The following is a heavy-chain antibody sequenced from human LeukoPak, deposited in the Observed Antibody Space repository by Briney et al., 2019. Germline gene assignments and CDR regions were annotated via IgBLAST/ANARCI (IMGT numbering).Heavy chain of an antibody. V-gene: IGHV4-59*01. J-gene: IGHJ4*02. CDR3: ARAPPGATRFDY. CDR1: GGAISSYY. Sequence: SETLSLTCTVSGGAISSYYWSWIRQPPGEGLEWIGYIYYSGSTNYHPSLKSRVTISVDTSTNQSSLKLSSVTAADTAVYYCARAPPGATRFDYWGQGTLVTVSS. CDR2: IYYSGST. D-gene: IGHD1-26*01.